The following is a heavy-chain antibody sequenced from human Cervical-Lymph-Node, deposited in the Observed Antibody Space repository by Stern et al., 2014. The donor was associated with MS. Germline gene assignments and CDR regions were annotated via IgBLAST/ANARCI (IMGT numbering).Heavy chain of an antibody. Sequence: VQLVESGAEVKKPGASVKVSCKASGYTFTSYAIHWVRQAPGQRLEWMGRINTANGDTYYSEKFQGRVTFTRDTSANTAYMELFSLTSEYTTVYYCGRGQQSFDPWGQGTLVTVSA. D-gene: IGHD6-13*01. CDR1: GYTFTSYA. V-gene: IGHV1-3*04. CDR3: GRGQQSFDP. CDR2: INTANGDT. J-gene: IGHJ5*02.